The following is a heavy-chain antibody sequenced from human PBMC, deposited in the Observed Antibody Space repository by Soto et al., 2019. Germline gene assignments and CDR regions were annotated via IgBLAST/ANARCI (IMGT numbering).Heavy chain of an antibody. Sequence: PGGSLRLSCAASGFTFSFYAMHWVRRAPGKGLEWVAVISFDGSNKYYADSVEGRFTISRDNAKNTLLLQMNSLRAEDTAVYYCARIGETMGASFDYWGQGTLVTVSS. D-gene: IGHD1-26*01. V-gene: IGHV3-30*03. CDR3: ARIGETMGASFDY. CDR1: GFTFSFYA. CDR2: ISFDGSNK. J-gene: IGHJ4*02.